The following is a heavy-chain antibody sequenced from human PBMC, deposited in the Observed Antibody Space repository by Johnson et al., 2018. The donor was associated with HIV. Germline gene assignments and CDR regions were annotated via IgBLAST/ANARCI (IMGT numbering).Heavy chain of an antibody. Sequence: QVQLVESGGGLVQPGESLRLSCAASGFTFSSHAMHWVRQAPGKGLEHVSAISSLGDNTYSPHSVKGRFPVSRNNFKNTLYLQMNSLRAADTAVYCCARDPRGPTWIQLDDAFDIWGQGTIVTVSS. J-gene: IGHJ3*02. V-gene: IGHV3-64*04. CDR3: ARDPRGPTWIQLDDAFDI. CDR1: GFTFSSHA. CDR2: ISSLGDNT. D-gene: IGHD5-18*01.